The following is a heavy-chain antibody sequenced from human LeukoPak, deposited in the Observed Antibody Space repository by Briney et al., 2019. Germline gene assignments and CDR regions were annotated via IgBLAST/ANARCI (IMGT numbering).Heavy chain of an antibody. D-gene: IGHD2-15*01. V-gene: IGHV3-20*04. CDR3: ARGRYCSGGSCDTPMDY. J-gene: IGHJ4*02. CDR1: GFTFGDYG. Sequence: GGSLRLSCAASGFTFGDYGMSWVRQAPGKGLEWVSGINWSGDTTHYADSVKGRFTISRDNAKNSLYLQMNSLRAEDTAFYYCARGRYCSGGSCDTPMDYWGQGTLVTVSS. CDR2: INWSGDTT.